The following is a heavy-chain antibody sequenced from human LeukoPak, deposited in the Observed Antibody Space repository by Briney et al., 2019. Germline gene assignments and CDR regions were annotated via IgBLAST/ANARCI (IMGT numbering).Heavy chain of an antibody. D-gene: IGHD6-13*01. J-gene: IGHJ4*02. CDR2: INPNSGGT. CDR3: ARDLYSSSWTGALDY. Sequence: ASVKVSCKASGYTFTGYYMHWVRQAPGQGLEWMGRINPNSGGTNYAQKFQGRVTMTRDTSISTAYMELSRLRSDDTAVYYCARDLYSSSWTGALDYWGQGTLVTVSS. CDR1: GYTFTGYY. V-gene: IGHV1-2*06.